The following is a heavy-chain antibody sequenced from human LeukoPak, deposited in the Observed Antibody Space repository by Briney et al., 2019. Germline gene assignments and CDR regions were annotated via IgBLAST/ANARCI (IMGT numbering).Heavy chain of an antibody. D-gene: IGHD6-13*01. CDR3: ASIILIAAAGTFDY. CDR1: GFTFSSYS. CDR2: ISSSSSTI. Sequence: GGSLRLSCAASGFTFSSYSMNWVRQAPGKGLEWVSYISSSSSTIYYADSVKGRFTISRDNAKNSLYLQMSSLRAEDTAVYYCASIILIAAAGTFDYWGQGTLVTVSS. J-gene: IGHJ4*02. V-gene: IGHV3-48*01.